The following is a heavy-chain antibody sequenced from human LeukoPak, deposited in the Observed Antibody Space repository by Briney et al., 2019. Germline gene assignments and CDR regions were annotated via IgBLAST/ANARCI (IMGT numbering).Heavy chain of an antibody. J-gene: IGHJ4*02. V-gene: IGHV3-23*01. CDR3: AKCRGSYYALDY. Sequence: GGSLRLSCAASGFTFTSYAMSRVRQAPGKGLEWVSAISGSGGSTYYADSVKGRFTISRDNSKNTLYLQMNSLRAEDTAVYYCAKCRGSYYALDYWGQGTLVTVSS. CDR2: ISGSGGST. CDR1: GFTFTSYA. D-gene: IGHD1-26*01.